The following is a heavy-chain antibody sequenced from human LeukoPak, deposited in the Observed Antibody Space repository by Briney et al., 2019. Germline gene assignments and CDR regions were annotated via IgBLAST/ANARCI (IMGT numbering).Heavy chain of an antibody. Sequence: GASVKVSCKASGYTFTGYYMHWVRQAPGQGLEWMGWINPNSGGTNYAQKFQGRVTMTRDTSISTAYMELSRLRSDDTAVYYCARSHDFWSEVLVYWGQGTLVTVSS. J-gene: IGHJ4*02. CDR2: INPNSGGT. D-gene: IGHD3-3*01. V-gene: IGHV1-2*02. CDR3: ARSHDFWSEVLVY. CDR1: GYTFTGYY.